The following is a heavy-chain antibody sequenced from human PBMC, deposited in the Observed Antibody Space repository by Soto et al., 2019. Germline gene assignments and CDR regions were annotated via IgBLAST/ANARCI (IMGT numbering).Heavy chain of an antibody. CDR3: VRTSLVVAAATREDY. J-gene: IGHJ4*02. CDR1: GFTFSSYW. CDR2: INSDGSST. D-gene: IGHD2-15*01. Sequence: EVQLVESGGGLVQPGESLRLSCAASGFTFSSYWMHWVRQAPGKGLVWVSRINSDGSSTSYAGSVKGRFTISRDNAKNPLDLQMNSLGAEDTAVYYCVRTSLVVAAATREDYWGQGTLVTVSS. V-gene: IGHV3-74*01.